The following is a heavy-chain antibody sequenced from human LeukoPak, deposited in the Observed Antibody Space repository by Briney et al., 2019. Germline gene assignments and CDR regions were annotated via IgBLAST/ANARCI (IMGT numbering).Heavy chain of an antibody. D-gene: IGHD3-22*01. Sequence: GASVKVSCKASGYTFTGYYMHWVRQAPGQGLEWMGWINPNSGGTNYAQKFQGRVTVTRDTSISTAYMELSRLRSDDTAVYYCARERGGSGYYFYWGQGTLVTVSS. V-gene: IGHV1-2*02. J-gene: IGHJ4*02. CDR2: INPNSGGT. CDR3: ARERGGSGYYFY. CDR1: GYTFTGYY.